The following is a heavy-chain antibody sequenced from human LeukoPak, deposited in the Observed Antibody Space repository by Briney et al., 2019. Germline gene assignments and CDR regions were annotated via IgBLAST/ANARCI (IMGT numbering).Heavy chain of an antibody. V-gene: IGHV3-7*01. J-gene: IGHJ6*03. CDR2: IKQDGSET. Sequence: GGSLRLSCAASGFAFSSSWMSWVRQAPGKGLEWVANIKQDGSETYYVDSLKGRFTVSRDNAKNSVYLQMNNLRAEDTAVYYCARRAPGYCITTSCPDTYYYYYYMDVWGKGTAVTVSS. D-gene: IGHD2-2*01. CDR1: GFAFSSSW. CDR3: ARRAPGYCITTSCPDTYYYYYYMDV.